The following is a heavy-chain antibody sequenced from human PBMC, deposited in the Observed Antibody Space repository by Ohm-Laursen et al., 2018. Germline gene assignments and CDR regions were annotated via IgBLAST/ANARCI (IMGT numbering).Heavy chain of an antibody. J-gene: IGHJ4*02. CDR1: GFTFSIYA. V-gene: IGHV3-23*01. Sequence: SPRLSCAASGFTFSIYAMSWVRQAPGKGLEWVSGISGTGDSTYYADSVKGRFTISRDNSKSTLYLQMNSLRAEDTAVYYCAVSEVRYSFTYLADFWDQGTLVTVPS. CDR2: ISGTGDST. CDR3: AVSEVRYSFTYLADF. D-gene: IGHD3-9*01.